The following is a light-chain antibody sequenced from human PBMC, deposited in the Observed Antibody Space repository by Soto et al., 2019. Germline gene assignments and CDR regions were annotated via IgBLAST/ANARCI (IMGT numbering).Light chain of an antibody. CDR2: EVS. CDR3: CSYTSSTTPL. Sequence: QSALTQPASVSGSPGQSITISCTGTSSDVGRHNYVSWYQRYPGKAPKLMLYEVSSRPSGVSNRFSGSKSGNTASLTISGLQAEDEADYYCCSYTSSTTPLFGGGTKLTVL. J-gene: IGLJ2*01. CDR1: SSDVGRHNY. V-gene: IGLV2-14*01.